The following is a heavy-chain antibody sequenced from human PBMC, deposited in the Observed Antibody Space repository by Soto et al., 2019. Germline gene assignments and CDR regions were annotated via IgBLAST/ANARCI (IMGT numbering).Heavy chain of an antibody. Sequence: SETLSLTCTVSGGSISSYYWSWIRQPPGKGLEWIGYIYYSGSTNYNPSLMSRVTISVETSKNQFSLKLSSVTAADTAVYYCASAHSSSSSDYFWCFGYHYYQIYFRGQGSTVPVSS. CDR3: ASAHSSSSSDYFWCFGYHYYQIYF. V-gene: IGHV4-59*08. J-gene: IGHJ6*02. CDR1: GGSISSYY. CDR2: IYYSGST. D-gene: IGHD6-13*01.